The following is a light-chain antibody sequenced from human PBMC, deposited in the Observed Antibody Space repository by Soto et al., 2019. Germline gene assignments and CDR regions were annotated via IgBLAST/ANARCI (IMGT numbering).Light chain of an antibody. CDR3: QQYGSTPPT. Sequence: EIVLTQSPGTLSLSPGERATLSCRASESVSTNYLAWYQRKPGQAPRLLIYGASYRAPDIPYRFSGSGSGTHFTLTIARLEAEDFAVYICQQYGSTPPTFGLGTKVEI. CDR1: ESVSTNY. V-gene: IGKV3-20*01. CDR2: GAS. J-gene: IGKJ1*01.